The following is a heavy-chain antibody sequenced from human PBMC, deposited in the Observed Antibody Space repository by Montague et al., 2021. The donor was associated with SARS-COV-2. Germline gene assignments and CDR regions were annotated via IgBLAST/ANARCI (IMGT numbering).Heavy chain of an antibody. CDR2: IYYSGST. CDR3: ARLGLRYFDWFLVGEGYFDY. Sequence: SETLSLTCTVSGGSISSYYWSWIRQPPGKGLEWIGYIYYSGSTNYNSSLKSRVTISVDTSKNQFSLKLSSVTAADTAVYYCARLGLRYFDWFLVGEGYFDYWGQGTLVTVSS. V-gene: IGHV4-59*08. D-gene: IGHD3-9*01. J-gene: IGHJ4*02. CDR1: GGSISSYY.